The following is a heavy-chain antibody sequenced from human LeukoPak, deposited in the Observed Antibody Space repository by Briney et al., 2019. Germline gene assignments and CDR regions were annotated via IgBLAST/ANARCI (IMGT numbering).Heavy chain of an antibody. Sequence: GWGLRLSRAASGFSFSGYGMHVVGQAPGPGWVWVSSINSDGSKTTYADSVKGRFTISRDNAKNTLSLQMDSLRAEDTAVYYCAGELVTGSWGQGTLVTVSS. CDR3: AGELVTGS. J-gene: IGHJ5*02. CDR2: INSDGSKT. CDR1: GFSFSGYG. V-gene: IGHV3-74*01. D-gene: IGHD4-23*01.